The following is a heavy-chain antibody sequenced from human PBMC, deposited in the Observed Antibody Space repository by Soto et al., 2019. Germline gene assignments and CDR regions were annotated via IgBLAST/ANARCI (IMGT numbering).Heavy chain of an antibody. J-gene: IGHJ6*02. Sequence: QVQLVQSGAEVKKPGSSVKVSCKASGGTFSSYAISWVRQAPGQGLEWMGGIIPIFGTANYAQKFQGRVTITADKSTSTAYMKLSSLRSEDTAVYYCANPIAAGVEYYYGMDVWGQGTTVTVSS. CDR1: GGTFSSYA. CDR3: ANPIAAGVEYYYGMDV. CDR2: IIPIFGTA. D-gene: IGHD6-13*01. V-gene: IGHV1-69*06.